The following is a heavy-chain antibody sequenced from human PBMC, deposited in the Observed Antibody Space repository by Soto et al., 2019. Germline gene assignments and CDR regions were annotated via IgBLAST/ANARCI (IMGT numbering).Heavy chain of an antibody. CDR1: GFTYSTYW. V-gene: IGHV3-74*01. J-gene: IGHJ4*02. D-gene: IGHD6-13*01. CDR3: TRVRIAAAGPDY. Sequence: GGSLRLSCAASGFTYSTYWMHWVRQAPGKGLVWVSRINSDGSSTAYADSVKGRFTISRDNAKNTLYLQMNTLRAEDTAVYYCTRVRIAAAGPDYWGQGTLVTVSS. CDR2: INSDGSST.